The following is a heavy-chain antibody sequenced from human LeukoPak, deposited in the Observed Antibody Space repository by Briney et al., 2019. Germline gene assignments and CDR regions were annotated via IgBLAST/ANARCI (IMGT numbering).Heavy chain of an antibody. Sequence: SETMSLTRTVSGGSISSYYWSWIRQPPGKGLEWIGYIYYSGSTNYNPSLKSRVTISVDTSKNQFSLKLSSVTAADTAVYYCGRQDTFSLWFGEGSPAYYYYGMDVWGQGTTVTVSS. J-gene: IGHJ6*02. V-gene: IGHV4-59*08. CDR3: GRQDTFSLWFGEGSPAYYYYGMDV. CDR1: GGSISSYY. D-gene: IGHD3-10*01. CDR2: IYYSGST.